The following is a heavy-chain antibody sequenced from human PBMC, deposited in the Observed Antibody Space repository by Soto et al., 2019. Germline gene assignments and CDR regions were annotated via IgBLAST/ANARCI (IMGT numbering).Heavy chain of an antibody. J-gene: IGHJ4*02. Sequence: GGSLRLSCAASGFTFRSYAIHWVRQAPGKGLEWVAVISRDGTNKYYVDSVKGRFTISRDNSKDTVYLQMNSLRDEDSAMFYCARSRSGAVADSFDFWGQGTLVTVSS. CDR3: ARSRSGAVADSFDF. V-gene: IGHV3-30*04. CDR1: GFTFRSYA. D-gene: IGHD3-10*01. CDR2: ISRDGTNK.